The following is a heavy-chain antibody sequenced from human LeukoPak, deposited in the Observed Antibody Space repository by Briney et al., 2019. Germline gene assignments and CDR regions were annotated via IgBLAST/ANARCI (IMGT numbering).Heavy chain of an antibody. CDR3: ARDFYLYGSGTYSSSMDV. CDR2: ISGSGGST. CDR1: GFTFSSYA. J-gene: IGHJ6*03. V-gene: IGHV3-23*01. D-gene: IGHD3-10*01. Sequence: GGSLRLSCAASGFTFSSYAMSWVRQAPGKGLEWVSAISGSGGSTYYADSVKGRFTVSRDNSKNTLFLQMSSLRPDDTAVYYCARDFYLYGSGTYSSSMDVWGKGTTVTVSS.